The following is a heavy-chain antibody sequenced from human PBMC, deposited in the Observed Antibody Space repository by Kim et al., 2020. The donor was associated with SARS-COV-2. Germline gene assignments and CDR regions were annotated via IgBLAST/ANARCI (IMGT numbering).Heavy chain of an antibody. CDR3: ARGPEGYCSGGSCYSGWKYYFDY. CDR1: GGSMSSYF. CDR2: IYYSGTT. J-gene: IGHJ4*02. D-gene: IGHD2-15*01. V-gene: IGHV4-59*01. Sequence: SETLSLTCTVSGGSMSSYFWSWVRQPPGKGLEWIGYIYYSGTTKYNPSLKSQVTMSVDASKNQFSLKLSFVTAADTAMYYCARGPEGYCSGGSCYSGWKYYFDYWGQGTLVTVSS.